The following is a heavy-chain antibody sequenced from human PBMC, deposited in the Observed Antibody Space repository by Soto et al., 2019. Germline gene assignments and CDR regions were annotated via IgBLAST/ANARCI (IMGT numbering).Heavy chain of an antibody. CDR3: ARDLAISSTDGPLDP. V-gene: IGHV4-59*01. Sequence: SETLSLTCTVSGGSMSRYYWTWIRQPPGKGLEWIGNIHYTGSTNYNPSLKSRVTILLGTSTTQFSLKVSSVTAADTAVYYCARDLAISSTDGPLDPWGHGTLVTVSS. D-gene: IGHD3-3*02. J-gene: IGHJ5*02. CDR1: GGSMSRYY. CDR2: IHYTGST.